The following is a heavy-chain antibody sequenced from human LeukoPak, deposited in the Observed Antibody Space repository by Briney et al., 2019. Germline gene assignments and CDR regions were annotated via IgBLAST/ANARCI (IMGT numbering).Heavy chain of an antibody. CDR2: IYYSGTT. V-gene: IGHV4-59*08. CDR1: GDSISSYY. D-gene: IGHD6-6*01. J-gene: IGHJ4*02. Sequence: SETLSLTCTVSGDSISSYYWSWIRQPPGQGLEWIGYIYYSGTTNYNPSLKSRVTISVDTSKNQFSLKLSSVTAAGTAVYYCARHGLRAVSSFEYWGQGTLVTVSS. CDR3: ARHGLRAVSSFEY.